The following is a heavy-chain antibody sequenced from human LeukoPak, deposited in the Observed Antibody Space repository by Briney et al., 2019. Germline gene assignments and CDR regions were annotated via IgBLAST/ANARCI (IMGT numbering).Heavy chain of an antibody. V-gene: IGHV4-30-2*01. CDR1: GGSISSGGYY. J-gene: IGHJ4*02. CDR3: ARDPDYEYDIGDY. Sequence: SETLSLTCTVSGGSISSGGYYWSWIRHPPGKGLEWIGYIYHSGSTYYNPSLKSRVTISVDRSKNQFSLKLSSVTAADTAVYYCARDPDYEYDIGDYWGQGTLVTVSS. D-gene: IGHD3-9*01. CDR2: IYHSGST.